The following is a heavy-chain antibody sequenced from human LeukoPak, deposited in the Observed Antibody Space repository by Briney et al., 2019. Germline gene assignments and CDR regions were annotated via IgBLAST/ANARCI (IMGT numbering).Heavy chain of an antibody. V-gene: IGHV3-30*18. J-gene: IGHJ4*02. CDR3: AKDRVDSRWYTYYFDY. Sequence: GGSLRLSCAASGFTFSSYGMHWVRQAPGKGLEWVAVISHDGSDKYYADSVKGRFTISRDNSKNTLYLQMNSLRAEDTAVYYCAKDRVDSRWYTYYFDYWGQGTLVTVSS. CDR1: GFTFSSYG. D-gene: IGHD6-13*01. CDR2: ISHDGSDK.